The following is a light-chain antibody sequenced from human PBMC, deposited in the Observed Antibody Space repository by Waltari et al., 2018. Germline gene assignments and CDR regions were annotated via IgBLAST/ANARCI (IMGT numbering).Light chain of an antibody. CDR1: QDIGND. J-gene: IGKJ1*01. CDR3: LQDSSYPRT. CDR2: GTS. Sequence: AIQMTPSPSSLSASVGDRVTITCRASQDIGNDLGWYQQKPGKAPKLLIYGTSSLESGVPSRFSGSRSGTDFTLTISSLQPEDFATYYCLQDSSYPRTFGQGTKVEIK. V-gene: IGKV1-6*01.